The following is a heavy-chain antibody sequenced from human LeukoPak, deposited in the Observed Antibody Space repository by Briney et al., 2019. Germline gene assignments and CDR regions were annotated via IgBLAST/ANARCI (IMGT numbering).Heavy chain of an antibody. CDR1: GGSIRSSYY. V-gene: IGHV4-39*07. CDR2: VYYSGNT. Sequence: SETLSLTCTVSGGSIRSSYYWGWIRQPPGKGLEWIGSVYYSGNTYYNPSLKSRLTISVDTSKNQFSLKLSSVTAADTAVYYCARDRGELRWFGGVDYWGQGTLVTVSS. J-gene: IGHJ4*02. CDR3: ARDRGELRWFGGVDY. D-gene: IGHD3-10*01.